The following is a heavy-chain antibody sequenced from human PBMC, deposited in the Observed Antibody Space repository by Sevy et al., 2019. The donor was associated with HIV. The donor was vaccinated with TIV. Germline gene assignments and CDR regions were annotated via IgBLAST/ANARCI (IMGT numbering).Heavy chain of an antibody. V-gene: IGHV3-30*18. Sequence: GGSLRLSCAASGFTFSSYGMHWVRQAPGKGLEWVAVISYDGSNKYYADSVKGRFTISRENSKNTLYLQMKSLRAEDTAVYYCAKGTKVGATTSEYFQHWGQGTLVTVSS. CDR2: ISYDGSNK. J-gene: IGHJ1*01. CDR1: GFTFSSYG. D-gene: IGHD1-26*01. CDR3: AKGTKVGATTSEYFQH.